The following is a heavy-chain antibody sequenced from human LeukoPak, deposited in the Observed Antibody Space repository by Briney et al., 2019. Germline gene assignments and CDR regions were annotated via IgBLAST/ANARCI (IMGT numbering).Heavy chain of an antibody. V-gene: IGHV4-34*01. CDR3: ARAGKWELYFDY. CDR2: INHSGST. J-gene: IGHJ4*02. CDR1: GGSFSGYY. D-gene: IGHD1-26*01. Sequence: SETLSLTCAVYGGSFSGYYWSWIRQPPGKGLEWIGEINHSGSTNYNPSLKSRVTISVDTSKNQFSLKLSSVTAADTAVYYCARAGKWELYFDYWGQGTLVTVSS.